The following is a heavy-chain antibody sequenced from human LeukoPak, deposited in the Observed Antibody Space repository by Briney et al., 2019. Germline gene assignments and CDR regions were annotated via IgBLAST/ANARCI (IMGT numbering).Heavy chain of an antibody. CDR2: INPNSGGT. J-gene: IGHJ4*02. CDR1: VYTFTVYY. D-gene: IGHD6-13*01. CDR3: AREPGIAAAGTDY. Sequence: ASVNVSCKASVYTFTVYYMHWVRQAPGQGLEWMGWINPNSGGTNYAQKFQGRVTMTRDTSISTAYMELSRLRSDDTAVYYCAREPGIAAAGTDYWGQGTLVTVSS. V-gene: IGHV1-2*02.